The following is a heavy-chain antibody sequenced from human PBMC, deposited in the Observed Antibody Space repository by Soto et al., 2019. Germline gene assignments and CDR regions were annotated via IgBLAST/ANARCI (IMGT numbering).Heavy chain of an antibody. V-gene: IGHV3-53*01. CDR1: GLTVSGDH. J-gene: IGHJ4*02. Sequence: HPGGSLRLSCAASGLTVSGDHMSWVRQAPGKGLQWVSLIHSDGSTYYADSVKGRFTISRDSSKNTVSLQMNSLRADDTALYFRARDDRGPFDYWGQGTLVTVSS. D-gene: IGHD1-26*01. CDR2: IHSDGST. CDR3: ARDDRGPFDY.